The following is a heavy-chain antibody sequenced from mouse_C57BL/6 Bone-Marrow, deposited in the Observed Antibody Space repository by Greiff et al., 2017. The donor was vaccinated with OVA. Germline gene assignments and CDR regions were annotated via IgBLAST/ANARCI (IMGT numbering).Heavy chain of an antibody. J-gene: IGHJ1*03. V-gene: IGHV1-7*01. CDR3: ARGDITTVDLWYFDV. CDR2: INPSSGYT. CDR1: GYTFTSYW. D-gene: IGHD1-1*01. Sequence: QVQLKESGAELAKPGASVKLSCKASGYTFTSYWMHWVKQRPGQGLEWIGYINPSSGYTKYNQKFKDKATLTADKSSSTAYMQLSSLTYEDSAVYYCARGDITTVDLWYFDVWGTGTTVTVSS.